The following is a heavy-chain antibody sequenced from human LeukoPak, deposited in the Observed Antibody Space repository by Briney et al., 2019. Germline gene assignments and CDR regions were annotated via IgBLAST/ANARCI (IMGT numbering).Heavy chain of an antibody. D-gene: IGHD2-2*02. J-gene: IGHJ5*02. Sequence: GESLKISCKGSEYTFTSYYIGWVRQMPGKGLEWMGVIYPGDSDSDTRYSPSFQGQVTISADKSISTAYLQWSSLKASDTAMYYCARGRVQGYCSSTSCYNYNWFDPWGQGTLVTVSS. V-gene: IGHV5-51*01. CDR1: EYTFTSYY. CDR3: ARGRVQGYCSSTSCYNYNWFDP. CDR2: IYPGDSDSDT.